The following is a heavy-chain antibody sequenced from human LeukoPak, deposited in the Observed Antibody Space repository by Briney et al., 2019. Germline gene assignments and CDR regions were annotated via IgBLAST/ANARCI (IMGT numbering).Heavy chain of an antibody. Sequence: SETLSLTCTVSGASISSSAYYWGWIRQPPGKGLEWIGSIGGSNYYRGSTYYNPSLKSRDTIHVDTSKDQFSLKLSSVTAADTAVYYCARLETSVTEHNWFDPWGQGTLVTVSS. J-gene: IGHJ5*02. CDR1: GASISSSAYY. V-gene: IGHV4-39*01. CDR3: ARLETSVTEHNWFDP. D-gene: IGHD2-21*02. CDR2: IGGSNYYRGST.